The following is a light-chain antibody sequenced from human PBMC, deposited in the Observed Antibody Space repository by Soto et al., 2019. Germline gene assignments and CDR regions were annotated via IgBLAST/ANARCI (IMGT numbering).Light chain of an antibody. V-gene: IGKV1-5*03. CDR1: QSISSW. CDR2: KAS. Sequence: DIQMTQSPSTLSASVGDRVTITCRASQSISSWLAWYQQKPGKAPRLLIYKASSLESGVPSRFSGSGSGTEFTLTINNLQADDFATYYGQHYSTFSTWTFGQGTKVEIK. J-gene: IGKJ1*01. CDR3: QHYSTFSTWT.